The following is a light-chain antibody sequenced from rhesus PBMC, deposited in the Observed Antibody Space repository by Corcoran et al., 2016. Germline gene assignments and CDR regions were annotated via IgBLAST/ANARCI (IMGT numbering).Light chain of an antibody. CDR2: KDS. CDR1: ENVHNY. V-gene: IGKV1-74*01. CDR3: QHGYGTPYS. J-gene: IGKJ2*01. Sequence: DIQMTQSPSSLSASVGDRVTITCRASENVHNYLNWYQQKPGKAPKLLIYKDSTLQSGVPSRFSGSGSGTDYTFTIRSLQPEDVATYYCQHGYGTPYSFGQWTKVEIK.